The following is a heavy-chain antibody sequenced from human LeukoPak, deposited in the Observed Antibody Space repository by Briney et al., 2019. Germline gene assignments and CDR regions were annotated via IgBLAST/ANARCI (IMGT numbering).Heavy chain of an antibody. CDR2: IYYSGST. D-gene: IGHD6-13*01. CDR3: ARSYSSSWCIDY. CDR1: GGSISSYY. J-gene: IGHJ4*02. Sequence: SETLSLTCTVSGGSISSYYWSWIRQPPGKGLEWIGYIYYSGSTNYNPSLKSRVTISVDTSKNQFSLKLSSVTAADTAVYYCARSYSSSWCIDYRGQGTLVTVSS. V-gene: IGHV4-59*01.